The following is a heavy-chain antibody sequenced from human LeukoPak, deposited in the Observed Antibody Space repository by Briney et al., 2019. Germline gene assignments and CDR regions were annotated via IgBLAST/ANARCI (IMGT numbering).Heavy chain of an antibody. CDR1: GFTFSNHG. CDR2: IYSGGST. V-gene: IGHV3-53*01. J-gene: IGHJ4*02. Sequence: PGGSLRLSCAASGFTFSNHGMNWVRQAPGKGLEWVSVIYSGGSTYYADSVKGRFTNSRDNSKNTLYLQMNSLRAEDTAVYYCAREGDSSGYYYFDYWGQGTLVTVSS. D-gene: IGHD3-22*01. CDR3: AREGDSSGYYYFDY.